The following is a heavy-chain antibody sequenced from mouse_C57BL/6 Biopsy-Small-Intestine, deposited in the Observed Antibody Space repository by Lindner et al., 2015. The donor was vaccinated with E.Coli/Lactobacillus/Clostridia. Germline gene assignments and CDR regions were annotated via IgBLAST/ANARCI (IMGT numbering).Heavy chain of an antibody. CDR3: ARSDYSNYVGYALDY. D-gene: IGHD2-5*01. Sequence: VQLQESGPELVKPGASVKISCKASGYVFSHSWMNWVKQRPGMGLEWIGWIYPGDNDTNYSGNFRGKATRTADKSSSTAYLQLSSLTSEDSAVYFCARSDYSNYVGYALDYWGQGTSVTVSS. CDR1: GYVFSHSW. V-gene: IGHV1-82*01. CDR2: IYPGDNDT. J-gene: IGHJ4*01.